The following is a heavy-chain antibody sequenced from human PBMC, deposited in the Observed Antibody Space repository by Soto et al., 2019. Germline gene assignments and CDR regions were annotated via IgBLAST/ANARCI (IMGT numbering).Heavy chain of an antibody. D-gene: IGHD2-15*01. Sequence: GGPLRLSCAASGFTFSSYSMNWVRQAPGKGLEWVSSISSSSSYIYYADSVKGRFTISRDNAKNSLYLQMNSLRAEDTAVYYCARDKGVVAANDAFDIWGQGTMVTVSS. J-gene: IGHJ3*02. V-gene: IGHV3-21*04. CDR3: ARDKGVVAANDAFDI. CDR1: GFTFSSYS. CDR2: ISSSSSYI.